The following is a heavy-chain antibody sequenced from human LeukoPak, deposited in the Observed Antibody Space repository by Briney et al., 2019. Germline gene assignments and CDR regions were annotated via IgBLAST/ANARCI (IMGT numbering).Heavy chain of an antibody. CDR3: AKGIAAAGPHPYFDY. CDR2: ISWNSGSI. Sequence: QPGRSMRLSCAASGFTFDDYAMHWVRQAPGKGLEWVSGISWNSGSIGYADSVKGRFTISRDNAKNSLYLQMNSLRAEDMALYYCAKGIAAAGPHPYFDYWGQGTLVTVSS. D-gene: IGHD6-13*01. V-gene: IGHV3-9*03. J-gene: IGHJ4*02. CDR1: GFTFDDYA.